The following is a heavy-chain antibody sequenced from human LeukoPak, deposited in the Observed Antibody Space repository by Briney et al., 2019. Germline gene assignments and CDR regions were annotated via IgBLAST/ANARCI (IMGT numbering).Heavy chain of an antibody. CDR2: MNPSSGNT. Sequence: ASVKVSCKASGYTFTSYDVNWFRQATGQGLEWMGWMNPSSGNTGYAQMFQGRVSLTRDTSISTAYMELSSLRSEDTAVYYCAKNIALTGEFDSWGQGTLATVSS. V-gene: IGHV1-8*01. J-gene: IGHJ4*02. CDR1: GYTFTSYD. D-gene: IGHD7-27*01. CDR3: AKNIALTGEFDS.